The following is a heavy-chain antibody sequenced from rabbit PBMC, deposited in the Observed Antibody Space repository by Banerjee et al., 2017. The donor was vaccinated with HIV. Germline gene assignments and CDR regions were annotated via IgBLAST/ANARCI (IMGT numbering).Heavy chain of an antibody. Sequence: QEQLVESGGGLVQPEGSLTLTCTASGFSFSSSYWICWVRQAPGKGLEWIACIHAGSSGGSYCARWAKGRFSISETSSTAVTLQMTSLTAADTATYFCAREDVGYAGYGYITGDLWGQGTLVTVS. V-gene: IGHV1S45*01. CDR2: IHAGSSGGS. CDR1: GFSFSSSYW. CDR3: AREDVGYAGYGYITGDL. J-gene: IGHJ4*01. D-gene: IGHD7-1*01.